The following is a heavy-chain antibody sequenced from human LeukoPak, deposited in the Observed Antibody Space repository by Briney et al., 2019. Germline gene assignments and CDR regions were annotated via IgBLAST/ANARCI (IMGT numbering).Heavy chain of an antibody. J-gene: IGHJ4*02. CDR1: GGTFSSYA. CDR3: ARAWRSSPNFDY. CDR2: IIPIFGTA. Sequence: SVKVSCKASGGTFSSYAISWVRQAPGQGLEWMGGIIPIFGTANYAQKFQGRVTITADKSTSTAYMELSSLRSDDTAVYYCARAWRSSPNFDYWGQGTLVTVSS. V-gene: IGHV1-69*06. D-gene: IGHD6-13*01.